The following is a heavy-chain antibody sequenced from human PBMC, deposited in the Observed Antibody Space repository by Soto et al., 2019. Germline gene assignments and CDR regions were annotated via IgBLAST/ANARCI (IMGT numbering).Heavy chain of an antibody. V-gene: IGHV3-11*01. CDR1: GFTISDSY. CDR2: ITFSGNTV. J-gene: IGHJ6*02. Sequence: SGGSLRLSCAASGFTISDSYMSWIRQAQGKGLEWISYITFSGNTVYYADSLKGRFTISRDNAKNSLYLQMNRLRAEDTAVYYCARVSWREKYGMDVWGQGTTVTVSS. CDR3: ARVSWREKYGMDV.